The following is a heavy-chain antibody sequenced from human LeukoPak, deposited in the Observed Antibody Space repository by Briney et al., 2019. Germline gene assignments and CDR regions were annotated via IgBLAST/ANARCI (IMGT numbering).Heavy chain of an antibody. Sequence: GESLRLSCAASGFTFSSYWMSWVRQAPGKGLEWVANIKQDGSEKYYVDSVKGRFSISRDNAKNSLYLQMNSLRAEDTAVYYCARDLTHQPLRWLQSGYFDYWGQGTLVTVSS. V-gene: IGHV3-7*04. CDR2: IKQDGSEK. D-gene: IGHD5-24*01. CDR3: ARDLTHQPLRWLQSGYFDY. CDR1: GFTFSSYW. J-gene: IGHJ4*02.